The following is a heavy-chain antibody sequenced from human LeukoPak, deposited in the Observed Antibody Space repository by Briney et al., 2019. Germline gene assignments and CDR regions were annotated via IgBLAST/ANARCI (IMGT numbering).Heavy chain of an antibody. D-gene: IGHD6-19*01. CDR1: GGSVSSGSYY. CDR2: IYYSGST. CDR3: ARLAGSSGWAFDY. V-gene: IGHV4-61*01. Sequence: SETLSLTCTVSGGSVSSGSYYWSWIRQPPGKGLEWIGYIYYSGSTYYNPSLKSRVTISVDTSKNQFSLKLSSVTAADTAVYYCARLAGSSGWAFDYWGQGTLVTVSS. J-gene: IGHJ4*02.